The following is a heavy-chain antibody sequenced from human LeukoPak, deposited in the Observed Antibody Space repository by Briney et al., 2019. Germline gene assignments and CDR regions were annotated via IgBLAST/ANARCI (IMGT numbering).Heavy chain of an antibody. J-gene: IGHJ4*02. CDR2: ISGSGVGT. CDR1: GFTFSSYT. Sequence: GGSLRLSCAASGFTFSSYTMNWVRQAPGKGLEWVSAISGSGVGTYYADSVKGRFTISRDNSWNTLYLQMSSLRAEDTAVYYCAKGYCSSTSCARGHFDYWGQGTLVTVSS. D-gene: IGHD2-2*01. CDR3: AKGYCSSTSCARGHFDY. V-gene: IGHV3-23*01.